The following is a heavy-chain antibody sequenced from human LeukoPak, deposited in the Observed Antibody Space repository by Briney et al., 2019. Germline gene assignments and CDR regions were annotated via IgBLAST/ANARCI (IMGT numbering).Heavy chain of an antibody. CDR3: ARGGAPYSGSYYFDY. J-gene: IGHJ4*02. CDR2: ISSSGSTI. V-gene: IGHV3-48*03. D-gene: IGHD1-26*01. Sequence: GGSLRLPCAASGFTFSSYEMNWVRQAPGKGLEWVSYISSSGSTIYYADSVKGRFTISRDNAKNSLYLQMNSLRAEDTAVYYCARGGAPYSGSYYFDYWGQGTLVTVSS. CDR1: GFTFSSYE.